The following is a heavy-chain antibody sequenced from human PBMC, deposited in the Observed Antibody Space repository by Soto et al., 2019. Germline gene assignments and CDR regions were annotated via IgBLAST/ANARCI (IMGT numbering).Heavy chain of an antibody. V-gene: IGHV4-59*01. Sequence: PSETLSLTCTFSGGSISSYYWSWIRQPPGKGLEWIGYIYYSGSTNYNPSLKSRVTISVDTSKNQFSLKLSSVTAADTAVYCCAGNSAYDILTGYDYWGQGTLVTVSS. CDR2: IYYSGST. J-gene: IGHJ4*02. CDR3: AGNSAYDILTGYDY. D-gene: IGHD3-9*01. CDR1: GGSISSYY.